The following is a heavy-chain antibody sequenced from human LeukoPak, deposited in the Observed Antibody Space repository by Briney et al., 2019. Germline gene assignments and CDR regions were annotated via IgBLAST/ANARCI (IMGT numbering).Heavy chain of an antibody. V-gene: IGHV1-2*02. CDR1: GYTFTGYY. J-gene: IGHJ4*02. D-gene: IGHD6-19*01. CDR2: INPNSGDT. CDR3: ARDGSLDY. Sequence: ASVKVSCKASGYTFTGYYMHWVRQAPGQGLEWMGWINPNSGDTNYAQKFQGRVTMTRDTSTTTAYMELSSLRSDDTAVYYCARDGSLDYWGQGTQVTVSS.